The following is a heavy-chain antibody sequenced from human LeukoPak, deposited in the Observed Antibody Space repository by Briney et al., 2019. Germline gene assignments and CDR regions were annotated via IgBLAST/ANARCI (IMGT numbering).Heavy chain of an antibody. V-gene: IGHV4-34*01. CDR3: ARGGGIAARPAGGINWFDP. CDR2: VNHSGST. J-gene: IGHJ5*02. Sequence: SETLSLTCAVYGGSFSGYYWSWIRQPPGKGLEWIGEVNHSGSTNYNPSLESRVTISVDTSKNQFSLKLSSVTAADTAVYYCARGGGIAARPAGGINWFDPWGQGTLVTVSS. D-gene: IGHD6-6*01. CDR1: GGSFSGYY.